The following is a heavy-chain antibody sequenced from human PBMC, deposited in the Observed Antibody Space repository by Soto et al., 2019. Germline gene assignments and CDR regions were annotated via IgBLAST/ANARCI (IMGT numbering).Heavy chain of an antibody. CDR1: GGSISSSSYY. D-gene: IGHD3-3*01. J-gene: IGHJ6*02. V-gene: IGHV4-39*01. Sequence: PSETLSLTCTVSGGSISSSSYYWGWIRQPPGKGLEWIGSIYYSGSTYYNPSLKSRVTISVDTSKNQFSLKLSSVTAADTAVYYCARFPYYDFWSGKVTYYYYYGMDVWGQGTTVTVSS. CDR2: IYYSGST. CDR3: ARFPYYDFWSGKVTYYYYYGMDV.